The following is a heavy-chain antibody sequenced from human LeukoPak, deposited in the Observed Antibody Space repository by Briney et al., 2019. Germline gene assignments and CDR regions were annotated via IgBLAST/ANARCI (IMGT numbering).Heavy chain of an antibody. J-gene: IGHJ4*02. V-gene: IGHV3-23*01. CDR2: ISGGGAGT. D-gene: IGHD2/OR15-2a*01. CDR1: AFKFSSYA. Sequence: GGSLRLSCAASAFKFSSYAMNWVRQAPGKGLEWVAGISGGGAGTYYVDSVKGRFTISRDNSKNTLYLQMNSLGAEDTAVYYCAKLVSTTQMGDYWGQGSPVTVSS. CDR3: AKLVSTTQMGDY.